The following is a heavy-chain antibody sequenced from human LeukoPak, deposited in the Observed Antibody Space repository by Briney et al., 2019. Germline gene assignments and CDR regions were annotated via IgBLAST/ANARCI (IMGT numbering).Heavy chain of an antibody. CDR2: IIPIFGTA. CDR3: ARVTRYCSSTSCNQIDY. J-gene: IGHJ4*02. Sequence: ASVKVSCKASGGTFSSYAISWVRQAPGQGLEWMGGIIPIFGTANCAQKFQGRVTITADESTSTAYMELSSLRSEDTAVYYCARVTRYCSSTSCNQIDYWGQGTLVTVSS. D-gene: IGHD2-2*01. V-gene: IGHV1-69*13. CDR1: GGTFSSYA.